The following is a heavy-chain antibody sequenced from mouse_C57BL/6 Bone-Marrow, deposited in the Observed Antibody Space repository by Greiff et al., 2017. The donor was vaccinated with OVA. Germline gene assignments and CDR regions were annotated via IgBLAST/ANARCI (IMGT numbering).Heavy chain of an antibody. J-gene: IGHJ2*01. CDR1: GYTFTSYW. D-gene: IGHD2-4*01. CDR2: IYPGSGST. Sequence: VQLQQPGAELVKPGASVKLSCKASGYTFTSYWMHWVKQRPGQGLEWIGDIYPGSGSTNYNEKFKSKATLTVDTSSSTAYMQLSSLTSEDSAVYYCAREGNYDYPYFDYWGQGTTLTVSS. CDR3: AREGNYDYPYFDY. V-gene: IGHV1-55*01.